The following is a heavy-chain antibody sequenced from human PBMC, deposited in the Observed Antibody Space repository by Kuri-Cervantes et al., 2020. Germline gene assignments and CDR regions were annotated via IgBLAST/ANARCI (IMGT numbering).Heavy chain of an antibody. CDR1: GGSFSGYY. CDR3: ARGPLAARYFDY. V-gene: IGHV4-34*01. J-gene: IGHJ4*02. CDR2: INHSGST. D-gene: IGHD6-6*01. Sequence: GSLRLSCAVYGGSFSGYYWSWIRQPPGKGLEWIGEINHSGSTNYNPSLKSRVTISVDTSKNQFSLKLSSVTAADTAVYYCARGPLAARYFDYWGQGTLVTVSS.